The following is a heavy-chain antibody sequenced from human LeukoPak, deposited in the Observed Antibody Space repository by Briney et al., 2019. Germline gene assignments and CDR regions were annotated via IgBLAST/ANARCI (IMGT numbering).Heavy chain of an antibody. V-gene: IGHV4-31*02. CDR2: IYYSGST. J-gene: IGHJ4*02. CDR1: GFTVSNNY. CDR3: ARGVSPDY. Sequence: LRLSCAASGFTVSNNYMSWVRQHPGKGLEWIGYIYYSGSTYNNPSLKSRVTISVDTSKNQFSLKLSSVTAADTAVYYCARGVSPDYWGQGTLVTVSS.